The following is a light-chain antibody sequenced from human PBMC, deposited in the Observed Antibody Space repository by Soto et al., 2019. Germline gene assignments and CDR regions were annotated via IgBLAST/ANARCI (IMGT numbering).Light chain of an antibody. V-gene: IGKV1-5*01. Sequence: GDRVTITCRASQSISSWLAWYQQKPGKAPKLLIYDASSLESGVPSRFSGSGSGTEFTLTISSLQPEDFATYYCQQYEGTFGQGTKV. J-gene: IGKJ1*01. CDR1: QSISSW. CDR2: DAS. CDR3: QQYEGT.